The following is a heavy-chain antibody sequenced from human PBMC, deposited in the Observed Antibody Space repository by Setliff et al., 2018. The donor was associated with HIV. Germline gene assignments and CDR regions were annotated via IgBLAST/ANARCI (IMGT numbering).Heavy chain of an antibody. D-gene: IGHD1-26*01. V-gene: IGHV4-4*07. CDR3: VRYRSKIDWFDP. J-gene: IGHJ5*02. CDR1: GGSISSYY. CDR2: IYTSGST. Sequence: PSETLSLTCTVSGGSISSYYWSWIRQPAGKGLEWIGRIYTSGSTNYNPSLKSRVTMSVDTSKNQFSLNLTSVTAADTAVYYCVRYRSKIDWFDPWGQGTLVTVSS.